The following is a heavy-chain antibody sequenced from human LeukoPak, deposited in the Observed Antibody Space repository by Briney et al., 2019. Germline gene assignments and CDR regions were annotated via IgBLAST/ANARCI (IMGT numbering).Heavy chain of an antibody. V-gene: IGHV3-53*01. Sequence: PGGSLRLSCAASGFTVSSNYMSWVRQAPGKGLEWVSVIYRGGSTYYADSVKGRFTISRDNAKNSLYLQMNSLRAEDTAVYYCARGRYYYGSGSYFNFDYWGQGTLVTVSS. D-gene: IGHD3-10*01. CDR2: IYRGGST. J-gene: IGHJ4*02. CDR3: ARGRYYYGSGSYFNFDY. CDR1: GFTVSSNY.